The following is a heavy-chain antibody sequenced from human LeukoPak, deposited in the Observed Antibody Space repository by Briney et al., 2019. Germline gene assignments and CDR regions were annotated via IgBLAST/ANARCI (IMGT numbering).Heavy chain of an antibody. CDR2: ITSRGEGT. J-gene: IGHJ4*02. CDR3: TRDRPNYYGSDGHYYRRNGDY. Sequence: VGSLRLSCAASEFTFSIYAMSWVRQAPGKGLEWVSSITSRGEGTWYAGSVKGRFTISRDNSKNTLYLQTNSLRAEDTAVYYCTRDRPNYYGSDGHYYRRNGDYWGQGTLVTVSS. V-gene: IGHV3-23*01. D-gene: IGHD3-22*01. CDR1: EFTFSIYA.